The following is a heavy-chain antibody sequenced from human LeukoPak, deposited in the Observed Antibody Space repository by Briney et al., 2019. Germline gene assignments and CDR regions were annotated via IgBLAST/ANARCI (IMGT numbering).Heavy chain of an antibody. CDR2: ISFDETKK. J-gene: IGHJ4*02. V-gene: IGHV3-30-3*01. CDR3: ARMKVIKGASLDY. Sequence: GGPLRLSCAASGFSFSKYAMHWVRQAPGKGLEWVAVISFDETKKYYADSVKGRFTISRDNSNNTLFFQMNSLKTEDTAVYFCARMKVIKGASLDYWGQGSLVTVSS. D-gene: IGHD2/OR15-2a*01. CDR1: GFSFSKYA.